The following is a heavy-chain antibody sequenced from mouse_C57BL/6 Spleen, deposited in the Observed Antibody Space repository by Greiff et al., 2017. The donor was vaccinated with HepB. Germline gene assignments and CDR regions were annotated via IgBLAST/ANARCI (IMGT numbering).Heavy chain of an antibody. CDR3: ARGLRRTDWYFDV. D-gene: IGHD2-4*01. CDR2: ISSGSSTI. J-gene: IGHJ1*03. CDR1: GFTFSDYG. Sequence: DVQLVESGGGLVKPGGSLKLSCAASGFTFSDYGMHWVRQAPEKGLEWVAYISSGSSTIYYADTVKGRFTISRDNAKNTLFLQMTSLRSEDTAMYYCARGLRRTDWYFDVWGTGTTVTVSS. V-gene: IGHV5-17*01.